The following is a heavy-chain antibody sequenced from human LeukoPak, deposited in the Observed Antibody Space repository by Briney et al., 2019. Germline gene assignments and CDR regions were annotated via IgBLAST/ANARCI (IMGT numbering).Heavy chain of an antibody. Sequence: ASVKVSCKASGFTFTGYYMHWVRQAPGQGLEWMGWINPNSGGTNYAQKFQGRVTMTRDTSITTAYMELTSLRSEDTAVYYCAVGGPRVHNYWGQGTLVTVSS. J-gene: IGHJ4*02. CDR3: AVGGPRVHNY. CDR2: INPNSGGT. D-gene: IGHD3-10*01. CDR1: GFTFTGYY. V-gene: IGHV1-2*02.